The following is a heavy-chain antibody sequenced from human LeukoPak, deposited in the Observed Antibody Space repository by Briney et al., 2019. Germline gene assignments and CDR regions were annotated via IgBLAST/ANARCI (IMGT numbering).Heavy chain of an antibody. J-gene: IGHJ4*02. V-gene: IGHV3-33*01. Sequence: GRSLRLSCAASGFTFSNYAMHWVRQAPGKGLEWVALIWYDGSNESYGASVKGRFTISRDNSKNTLYLQMNSLRADDTAVYYCARSHPDTPNAPEYWAQGTLVTVSS. CDR2: IWYDGSNE. CDR1: GFTFSNYA. CDR3: ARSHPDTPNAPEY. D-gene: IGHD2-8*01.